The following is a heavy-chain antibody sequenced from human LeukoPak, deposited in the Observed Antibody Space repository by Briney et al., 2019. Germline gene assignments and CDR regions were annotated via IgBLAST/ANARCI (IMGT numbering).Heavy chain of an antibody. CDR3: ASLSGLYGY. Sequence: PGRSLRLSCAASGFTFSSYGMHWVRQAPGKGLEWVAVIWYDGSNKYYADSVKGRFTISRDNSKDTLYLQMNSLRAEDTAVYYCASLSGLYGYWGQGTLVTVSS. V-gene: IGHV3-33*01. J-gene: IGHJ4*02. CDR2: IWYDGSNK. D-gene: IGHD3-22*01. CDR1: GFTFSSYG.